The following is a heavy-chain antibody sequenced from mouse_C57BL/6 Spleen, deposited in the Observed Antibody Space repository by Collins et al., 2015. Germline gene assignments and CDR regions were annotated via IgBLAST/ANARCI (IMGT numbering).Heavy chain of an antibody. Sequence: EVQLQQSGPELVKPGASVKISCKASGYTFTDYYMNWVKQSHGKSLEWIGDINPNNGGTSYNQKFKGKATLTVDKSSSTAYMELRSLTSEDSAVYYCARMGWLLRGYFDVWGTGTTVTVSS. J-gene: IGHJ1*03. D-gene: IGHD2-3*01. CDR2: INPNNGGT. V-gene: IGHV1-26*01. CDR1: GYTFTDYY. CDR3: ARMGWLLRGYFDV.